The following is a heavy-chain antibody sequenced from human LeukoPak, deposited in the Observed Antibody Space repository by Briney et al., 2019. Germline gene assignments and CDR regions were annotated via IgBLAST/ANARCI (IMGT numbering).Heavy chain of an antibody. Sequence: SETLSLTCTVSGGSISTSNYYWGWIRQPPGKGLEWIGNNSPSLKSRVTISLDTSRNQFSLKLNSVTAADTAVYYCAKSNGYGLVDIWGQGTMVTVSS. J-gene: IGHJ3*02. V-gene: IGHV4-39*07. D-gene: IGHD3-10*01. CDR1: GGSISTSNYY. CDR3: AKSNGYGLVDI.